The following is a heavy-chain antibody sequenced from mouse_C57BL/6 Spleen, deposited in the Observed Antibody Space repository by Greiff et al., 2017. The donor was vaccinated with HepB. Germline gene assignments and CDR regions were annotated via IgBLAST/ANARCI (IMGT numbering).Heavy chain of an antibody. Sequence: QVQLQQPGAELVKPGASVKMSCKASGYTFTSYWITWVKQRPGQGLEWIGDIYPGSGSTNYNEKCKSKATLTVDTSSSTAYMQLSSLTSEDSAVYYCARKDWDEAWFAYWGQGTLVTVSA. J-gene: IGHJ3*01. D-gene: IGHD4-1*01. V-gene: IGHV1-55*01. CDR3: ARKDWDEAWFAY. CDR2: IYPGSGST. CDR1: GYTFTSYW.